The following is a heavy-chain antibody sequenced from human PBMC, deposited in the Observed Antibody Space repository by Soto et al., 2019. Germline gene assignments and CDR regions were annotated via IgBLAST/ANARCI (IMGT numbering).Heavy chain of an antibody. D-gene: IGHD3-9*01. CDR1: GYTLTELS. J-gene: IGHJ6*02. V-gene: IGHV1-24*01. CDR3: ATAVYYDILTGYWGGYYYGMDA. CDR2: FDPEDGET. Sequence: GPSVKVSCKVSGYTLTELSMHWVRQAPGKGLEWMGGFDPEDGETIYAQKFQGRVTMTEDTSTDTAYMELSSLRSEDTAVYYCATAVYYDILTGYWGGYYYGMDAWGQGTTVTVS.